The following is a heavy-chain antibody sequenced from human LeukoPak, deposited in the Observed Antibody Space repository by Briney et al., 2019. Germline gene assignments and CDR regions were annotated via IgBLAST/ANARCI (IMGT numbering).Heavy chain of an antibody. D-gene: IGHD3-3*01. J-gene: IGHJ4*02. Sequence: PGGSLRLSCAVSGFIFSNYAMHWVRQAPGKGLEWVSAISGSGGSTYYADSVKGRFTISRDNSKNTLYLQMNSLRAEDTALYYCARVVYDFWSAYDYWGQGTLVTVSS. V-gene: IGHV3-23*01. CDR2: ISGSGGST. CDR3: ARVVYDFWSAYDY. CDR1: GFIFSNYA.